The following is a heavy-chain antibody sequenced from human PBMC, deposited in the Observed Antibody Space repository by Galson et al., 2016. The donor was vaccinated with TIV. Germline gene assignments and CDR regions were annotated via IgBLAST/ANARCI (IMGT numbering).Heavy chain of an antibody. J-gene: IGHJ4*02. CDR1: GYPFTNYD. CDR2: MHPDSGHT. V-gene: IGHV1-8*01. Sequence: SVKVSCKASGYPFTNYDINWVRQTAGQGLEWLGWMHPDSGHTGYAQKFQGRVSVTRDTSISTAYMELRSLISEDMAVYYCARNVAQTGDFDDWGQGTLVTVSS. CDR3: ARNVAQTGDFDD. D-gene: IGHD7-27*01.